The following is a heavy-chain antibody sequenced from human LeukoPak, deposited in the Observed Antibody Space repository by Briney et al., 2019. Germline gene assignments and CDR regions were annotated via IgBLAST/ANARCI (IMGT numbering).Heavy chain of an antibody. CDR1: GVSFSGYS. CDR2: INHSGST. J-gene: IGHJ6*03. V-gene: IGHV4-34*01. Sequence: SEALSLTCTVYGVSFSGYSWSWIRQPPGKGLEWIGEINHSGSTNYNPSLKSRITISVDTSKNQFSLKLGSVTAADTAVYYCARGRGRGSSRNYYMDVWGKGTTVTVSS. CDR3: ARGRGRGSSRNYYMDV. D-gene: IGHD2-2*01.